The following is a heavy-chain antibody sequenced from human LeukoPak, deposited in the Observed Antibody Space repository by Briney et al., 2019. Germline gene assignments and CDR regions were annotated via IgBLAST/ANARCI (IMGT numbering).Heavy chain of an antibody. J-gene: IGHJ4*02. V-gene: IGHV4-39*01. Sequence: SETLSLTCTVSGGSISSSSYYWGWIRQPPGKGLEWIGSIYYSGSTYYNSSLKSRVTISVDTSKNQFSLKLSSVTAADTAVYYCARIPLGYCSGGSCYSADWGQGTLVTVSS. CDR1: GGSISSSSYY. D-gene: IGHD2-15*01. CDR2: IYYSGST. CDR3: ARIPLGYCSGGSCYSAD.